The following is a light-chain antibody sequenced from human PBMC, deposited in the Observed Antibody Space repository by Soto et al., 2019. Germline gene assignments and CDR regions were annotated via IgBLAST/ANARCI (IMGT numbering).Light chain of an antibody. Sequence: QSALTQPPSASGTPGQRVTISSSGSASSIGTNTVNWYRQLPGTAPKLLIYGDNQRPSGVPDRFSGSQSGTSPSLAISGLQSEDEAEYYCAAWDGSLNNVLFGGGTQLT. J-gene: IGLJ2*01. V-gene: IGLV1-44*01. CDR3: AAWDGSLNNVL. CDR1: ASSIGTNT. CDR2: GDN.